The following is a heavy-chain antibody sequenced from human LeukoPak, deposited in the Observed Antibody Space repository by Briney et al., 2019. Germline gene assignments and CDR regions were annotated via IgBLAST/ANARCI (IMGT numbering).Heavy chain of an antibody. Sequence: GGSLRLSCAASGFTFSSYSMNWVRQAPGKGLEWVAVISYDGSNKYYADSVKGRFTISRDNSKNPLYLQMNSLRAEDTAVYYCARGERSFDYWGQGTLVTVSS. CDR2: ISYDGSNK. CDR1: GFTFSSYS. CDR3: ARGERSFDY. D-gene: IGHD1-26*01. J-gene: IGHJ4*02. V-gene: IGHV3-30*03.